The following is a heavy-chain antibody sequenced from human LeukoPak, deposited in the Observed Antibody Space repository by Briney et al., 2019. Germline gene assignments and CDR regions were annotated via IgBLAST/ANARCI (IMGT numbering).Heavy chain of an antibody. CDR1: GYTFASYD. J-gene: IGHJ6*03. V-gene: IGHV1-8*01. CDR3: ARAYSSSWYFYYYYMDV. CDR2: MNPNSGNT. Sequence: GSVKVSCKAPGYTFASYDINWVRQATGQGLEWMGWMNPNSGNTGYARKFQGRVNMTRTDSISTAYMDLSSLQSEDTAVYYCARAYSSSWYFYYYYMDVWGKGTTVSVSS. D-gene: IGHD6-13*01.